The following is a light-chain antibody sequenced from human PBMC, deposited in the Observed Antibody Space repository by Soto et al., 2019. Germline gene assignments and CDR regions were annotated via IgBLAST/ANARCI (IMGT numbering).Light chain of an antibody. CDR3: AAWDDSLNAFYV. V-gene: IGLV1-44*01. CDR1: RSNIGSNT. Sequence: QSVLTQPPSVSGTPGQRVTISCSGSRSNIGSNTVNWYQDLPGTAPKLLVYDNHHRPSGVPDRFSGSKSGTSASLAISGLQYEDEAEYYCAAWDDSLNAFYVFGTGTKVTVL. CDR2: DNH. J-gene: IGLJ1*01.